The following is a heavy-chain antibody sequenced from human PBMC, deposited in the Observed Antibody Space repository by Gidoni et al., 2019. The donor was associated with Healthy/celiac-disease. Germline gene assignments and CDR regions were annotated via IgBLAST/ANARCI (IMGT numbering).Heavy chain of an antibody. CDR1: RGSFCGYY. J-gene: IGHJ4*02. V-gene: IGHV4-34*01. Sequence: QVQLEQWGAGLLKPSETLSLTCAVYRGSFCGYYWRWIRQPPWKGLEWIGEINHSGSTKYNPSIKSRVTISVDTSKNQFSLKLSSVTAADTDVYYCASVFQNCSSTSCYGVWGQGTLVTVSS. D-gene: IGHD2-2*01. CDR3: ASVFQNCSSTSCYGV. CDR2: INHSGST.